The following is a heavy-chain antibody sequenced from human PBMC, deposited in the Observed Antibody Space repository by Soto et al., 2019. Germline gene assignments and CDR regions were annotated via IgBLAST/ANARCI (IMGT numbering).Heavy chain of an antibody. D-gene: IGHD5-12*01. J-gene: IGHJ4*02. CDR2: ISAYNGNT. CDR3: AKNSEATIRVGYDY. CDR1: GYTFTSYG. V-gene: IGHV1-18*01. Sequence: GASVKVSCKASGYTFTSYGISWVRQAPGQGLEWMGWISAYNGNTNYAQKLQGRVTMTTDTSTSTAYMELRSLRAEDTAVYYCAKNSEATIRVGYDYWGQGTRVTVSS.